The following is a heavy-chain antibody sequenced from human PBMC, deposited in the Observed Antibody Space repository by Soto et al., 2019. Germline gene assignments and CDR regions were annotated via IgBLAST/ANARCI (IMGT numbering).Heavy chain of an antibody. J-gene: IGHJ4*02. Sequence: SETLSLTCTVSGGSISSSSYYWGWIRQPPGKGLEWIGSIYYSGSTYYNPSLKSRVTISVDTSKNQFSLKLSSVTAADTAVYYCASYGDYGVGYFDYWGQGTLVTVSS. D-gene: IGHD4-17*01. CDR3: ASYGDYGVGYFDY. V-gene: IGHV4-39*01. CDR2: IYYSGST. CDR1: GGSISSSSYY.